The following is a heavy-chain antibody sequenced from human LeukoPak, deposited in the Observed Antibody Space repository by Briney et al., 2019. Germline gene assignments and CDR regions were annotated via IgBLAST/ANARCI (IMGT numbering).Heavy chain of an antibody. CDR2: IIPIFGTA. CDR1: GGTFSSYA. V-gene: IGHV1-69*01. CDR3: ARRKDTAMVYAFDI. D-gene: IGHD5-18*01. J-gene: IGHJ3*02. Sequence: GASVKVSCKASGGTFSSYAISWVRQAPGQGLEWMGGIIPIFGTANYAQKFQGRVTITADESTSTAYVELSSLRSEDTAVYYCARRKDTAMVYAFDIWGQGTMVTVSS.